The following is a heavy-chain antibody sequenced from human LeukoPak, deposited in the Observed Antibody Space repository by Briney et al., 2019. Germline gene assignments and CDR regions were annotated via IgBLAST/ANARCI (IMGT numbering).Heavy chain of an antibody. V-gene: IGHV6-1*01. D-gene: IGHD3-10*01. CDR3: ARGEYYGSGRFYNWFDP. CDR1: GASVSTNSAA. Sequence: SQTLSLTWAISGASVSTNSAAWNWIMQSPSRGLEWLGRTYYRSKWYNDYAVSVKSRITINPDTSKNQFSLQLNSVTPEDTAVYYCARGEYYGSGRFYNWFDPWGQGTLVTVSS. J-gene: IGHJ5*02. CDR2: TYYRSKWYN.